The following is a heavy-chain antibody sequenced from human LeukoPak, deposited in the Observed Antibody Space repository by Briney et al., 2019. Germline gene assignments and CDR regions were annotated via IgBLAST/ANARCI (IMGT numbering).Heavy chain of an antibody. CDR2: ISTTVCNA. V-gene: IGHV3-23*01. CDR3: TKRAEFGGFDP. D-gene: IGHD3-10*01. J-gene: IGHJ5*02. CDR1: GFTFSTSA. Sequence: GGSLRLSCAASGFTFSTSAMSWVRKAPAKGLEWVSSISTTVCNAYHAGCVKSRFTISRDNSTHTLYLEMNRLTAEDTAVYYCTKRAEFGGFDPWGQGTLVTVSS.